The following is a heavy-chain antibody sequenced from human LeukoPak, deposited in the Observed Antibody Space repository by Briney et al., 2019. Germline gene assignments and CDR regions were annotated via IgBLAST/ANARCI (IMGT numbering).Heavy chain of an antibody. CDR3: ARRRYCSSTNCYGDWFDP. Sequence: GGSLRLSCAASGFTFSNHWMHWVRQAPGKGLVWVSRMNSVENCTSYADSVKGRLTISRDNAKNTLYLQMNSLRAEDTAVYYCARRRYCSSTNCYGDWFDPWGQGTLVTVSS. CDR1: GFTFSNHW. J-gene: IGHJ5*02. D-gene: IGHD2-2*01. V-gene: IGHV3-74*01. CDR2: MNSVENCT.